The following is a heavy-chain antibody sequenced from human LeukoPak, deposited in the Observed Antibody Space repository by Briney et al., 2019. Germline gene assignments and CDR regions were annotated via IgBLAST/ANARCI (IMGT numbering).Heavy chain of an antibody. CDR1: GFTFSSYA. V-gene: IGHV3-74*01. CDR2: ISPDGSSS. Sequence: GGSLRLSCAASGFTFSSYAMSWVRQAPGKGLEWVSSISPDGSSSIYADSVKGRFTVSRDNAKNTLYLQMNSLRADDTAVYYCTRSPSLGGSYWGFDYWGQGTLLTVSS. J-gene: IGHJ4*02. CDR3: TRSPSLGGSYWGFDY. D-gene: IGHD1-26*01.